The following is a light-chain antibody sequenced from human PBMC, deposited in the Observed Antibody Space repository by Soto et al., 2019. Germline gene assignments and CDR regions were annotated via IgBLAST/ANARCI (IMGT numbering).Light chain of an antibody. Sequence: QSVLTQPASVSGSPGQSITISCTGTSSNVGGYNYVSWYQQHPGKAPKHMIYDVSYRPSGVSNRFSGSKSGNTASLTISGLQAEDEADYYCCSYTGTITPWVFGGGTKVTVL. J-gene: IGLJ3*02. CDR3: CSYTGTITPWV. CDR2: DVS. V-gene: IGLV2-14*01. CDR1: SSNVGGYNY.